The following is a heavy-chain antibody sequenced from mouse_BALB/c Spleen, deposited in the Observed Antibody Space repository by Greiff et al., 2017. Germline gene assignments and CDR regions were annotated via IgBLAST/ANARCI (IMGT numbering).Heavy chain of an antibody. J-gene: IGHJ4*01. CDR2: ISYDGSN. V-gene: IGHV3-6*02. CDR3: AREGLFYAMDY. CDR1: GYSITSGYY. Sequence: EVQLVESGPGLVKPSQSLSLTCSVTGYSITSGYYWNWIRQFPGNKLEWMGYISYDGSNNYNPSLKNRISITRDTSKNQFFLKLNSVTTEDTVTYYCAREGLFYAMDYWGQGTSVTVSS.